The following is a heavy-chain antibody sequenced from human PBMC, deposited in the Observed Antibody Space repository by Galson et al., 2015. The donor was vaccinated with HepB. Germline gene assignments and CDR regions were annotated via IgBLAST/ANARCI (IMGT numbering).Heavy chain of an antibody. CDR2: ISDSGGST. Sequence: SLRLSCAASGFTFSSYAMSWVRQAPGKGLEWVSAISDSGGSTYYADSVKGRFTISRDNSKNTLYLQMNSLRAEGTAVYYCAKEGSYCSGGSCYRFFDYWGQGTLVTVSS. CDR1: GFTFSSYA. D-gene: IGHD2-15*01. V-gene: IGHV3-23*01. CDR3: AKEGSYCSGGSCYRFFDY. J-gene: IGHJ4*02.